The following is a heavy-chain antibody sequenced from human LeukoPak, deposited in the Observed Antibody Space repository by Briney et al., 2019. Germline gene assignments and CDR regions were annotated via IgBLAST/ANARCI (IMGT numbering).Heavy chain of an antibody. CDR1: GYTFTSYG. CDR2: ISAYNGNT. D-gene: IGHD3-22*01. CDR3: ARMREYYDSSGYRVRYFDY. V-gene: IGHV1-18*01. J-gene: IGHJ4*02. Sequence: ASVKVSCKASGYTFTSYGISWVQQAPGQGLEWMGWISAYNGNTNYAQKLQGRVTMTTDTSTSTAYMELRSLRSDDTAVYYCARMREYYDSSGYRVRYFDYWGQGTLVTVSS.